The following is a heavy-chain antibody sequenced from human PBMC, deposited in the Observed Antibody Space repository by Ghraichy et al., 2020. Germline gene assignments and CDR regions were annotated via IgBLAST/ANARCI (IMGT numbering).Heavy chain of an antibody. V-gene: IGHV3-74*01. CDR1: GFTFSSYW. J-gene: IGHJ4*02. CDR3: ARGGTSGLHWGQY. Sequence: LSLTCAASGFTFSSYWMHWVRQAPGKGLVWISHINRDGSSTNYAGSVEGRFTISRDNAKNTLYLQMNSLRAEDTAVYYCARGGTSGLHWGQYWGKGTLVTVSS. CDR2: INRDGSST. D-gene: IGHD7-27*01.